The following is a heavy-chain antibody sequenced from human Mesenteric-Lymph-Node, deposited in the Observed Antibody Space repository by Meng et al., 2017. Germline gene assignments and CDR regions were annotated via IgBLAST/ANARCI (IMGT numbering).Heavy chain of an antibody. V-gene: IGHV3-23*01. J-gene: IGHJ4*02. Sequence: GESLKISCAASGFTFSDYVMSWVRQAPGKGLEWVSGIRGSGGYTYYVDSVKGRFTISRDNSKNTLSLQMNSLRADDTAVYYCAKDYSSGWYQMVTYFDYWGQGTLVTVSS. CDR1: GFTFSDYV. D-gene: IGHD6-19*01. CDR3: AKDYSSGWYQMVTYFDY. CDR2: IRGSGGYT.